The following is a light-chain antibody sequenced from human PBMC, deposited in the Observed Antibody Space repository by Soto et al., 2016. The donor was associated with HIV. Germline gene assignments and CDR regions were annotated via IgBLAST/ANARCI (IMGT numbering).Light chain of an antibody. J-gene: IGLJ1*01. CDR3: QVWDSSSDHYV. CDR1: RIGSKS. CDR2: DDS. V-gene: IGLV3-21*03. Sequence: SYELTQPPSVSVAPGKTAKFTCGGDRIGSKSVHWFQQKPGQAPKLVVYDDSDRPSGIPERFSGSNSGNTATLTISRVDAGDEADYYCQVWDSSSDHYVFGTGTEVTVL.